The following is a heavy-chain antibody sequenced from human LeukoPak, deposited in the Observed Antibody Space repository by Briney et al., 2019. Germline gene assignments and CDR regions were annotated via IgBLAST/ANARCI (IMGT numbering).Heavy chain of an antibody. CDR1: GFTFSSYA. Sequence: GGSLRLSCAASGFTFSSYAMSWVRQAPGKGLEWVSGISGSGGSTYYADSVKGRFTISRDNSKNTLYMQMDSLRAEDTAVYYCAKANQEYPYDSSRYPTFDYWGQGTLVTVSS. D-gene: IGHD3-22*01. CDR3: AKANQEYPYDSSRYPTFDY. CDR2: ISGSGGST. V-gene: IGHV3-23*01. J-gene: IGHJ4*02.